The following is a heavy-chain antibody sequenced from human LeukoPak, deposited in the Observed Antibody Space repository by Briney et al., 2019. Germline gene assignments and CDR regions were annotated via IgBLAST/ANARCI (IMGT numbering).Heavy chain of an antibody. CDR2: INSNVDKT. Sequence: GRSLRLSCAASGFTFSNYDMSWVRQAPGRGLEWVSGINSNVDKTYYADSVKGRFAISRDEAKNTLILQMNSLRAEGTALYFCVKSLSSGGANAFDFWGQGTMVTVSS. V-gene: IGHV3-23*01. CDR3: VKSLSSGGANAFDF. J-gene: IGHJ3*01. D-gene: IGHD4/OR15-4a*01. CDR1: GFTFSNYD.